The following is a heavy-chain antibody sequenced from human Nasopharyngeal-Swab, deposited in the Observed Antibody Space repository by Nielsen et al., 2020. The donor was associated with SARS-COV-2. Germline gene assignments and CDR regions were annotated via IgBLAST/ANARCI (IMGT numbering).Heavy chain of an antibody. J-gene: IGHJ6*03. V-gene: IGHV3-21*01. Sequence: GESLKISCAASGFTFSSYSMNWVRQAPGKGPEWVSSISSSSSYIYYADSVKGRFTISRDNAKNSLYLQMNSLRAEDTAVYYCASPATVTTLYDYYYYMDVWGKGTTVTVSS. CDR3: ASPATVTTLYDYYYYMDV. CDR1: GFTFSSYS. CDR2: ISSSSSYI. D-gene: IGHD4-17*01.